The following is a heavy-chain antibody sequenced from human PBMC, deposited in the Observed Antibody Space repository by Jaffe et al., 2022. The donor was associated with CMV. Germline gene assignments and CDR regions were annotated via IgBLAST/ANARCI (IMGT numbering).Heavy chain of an antibody. CDR3: AKEARDLWFGELSARTYYYYYMDV. J-gene: IGHJ6*03. D-gene: IGHD3-10*01. Sequence: EVQLVESGGVVVQPGGSLRLSCAASGFTFDDYTMHWVRQAPGKGLEWVSLISWDGGSTYYADSVKGRFTISRDNSKNSLYLQMNSLRTEDTALYYCAKEARDLWFGELSARTYYYYYMDVWGKGTTVTVSS. V-gene: IGHV3-43*01. CDR2: ISWDGGST. CDR1: GFTFDDYT.